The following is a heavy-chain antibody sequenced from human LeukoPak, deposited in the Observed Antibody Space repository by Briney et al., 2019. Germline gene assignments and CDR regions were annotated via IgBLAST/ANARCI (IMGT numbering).Heavy chain of an antibody. CDR1: GFTFDDYA. D-gene: IGHD2-2*01. V-gene: IGHV3-23*01. Sequence: DPGGSLRLSCAASGFTFDDYAMHWVRQAPGKGLEWVSAISGSGGSTYYADSVKGRFTISRDNSKNTLYLQMNSLRAEDTAVYYCAKGAYCSSTSCYAEEYYYYGMDVWGQGTTVTVSS. CDR3: AKGAYCSSTSCYAEEYYYYGMDV. J-gene: IGHJ6*02. CDR2: ISGSGGST.